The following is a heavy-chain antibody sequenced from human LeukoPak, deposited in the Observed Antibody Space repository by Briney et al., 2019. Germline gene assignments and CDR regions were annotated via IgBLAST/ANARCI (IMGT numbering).Heavy chain of an antibody. Sequence: GGSLRLSCAASGFTFDDYTMHWVRQAPGKGLEWVSLISWDGGSTYYADSVKGRFTISRDNSKNSLYLQMNGLRTEDTALYYCTAAAGNAEYFQHWGQGTPVTVSS. D-gene: IGHD6-13*01. CDR3: TAAAGNAEYFQH. CDR1: GFTFDDYT. V-gene: IGHV3-43*01. CDR2: ISWDGGST. J-gene: IGHJ1*01.